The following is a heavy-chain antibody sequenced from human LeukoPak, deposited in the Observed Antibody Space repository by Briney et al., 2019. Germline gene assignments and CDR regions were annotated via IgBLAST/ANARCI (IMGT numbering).Heavy chain of an antibody. D-gene: IGHD3-10*01. J-gene: IGHJ6*03. CDR2: IYTSGST. CDR3: ARGRGLYGAGKYDYYIVL. Sequence: SETLSLTCTVSGGSISSYYWSWIRQPAGKGLEWIGRIYTSGSTNYNPSLKRRVTMSVDTSKYQFSLKLSAVTGADTAVYYCARGRGLYGAGKYDYYIVLWRKGTAVSVP. CDR1: GGSISSYY. V-gene: IGHV4-4*07.